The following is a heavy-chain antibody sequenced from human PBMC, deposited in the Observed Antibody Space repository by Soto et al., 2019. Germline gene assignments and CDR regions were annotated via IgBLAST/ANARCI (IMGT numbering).Heavy chain of an antibody. D-gene: IGHD5-18*01. V-gene: IGHV3-11*06. CDR2: ISSSSSYT. CDR1: GFTFSDYY. J-gene: IGHJ4*02. Sequence: PGGSLRLSCAASGFTFSDYYMSWIRQAPGKGLEWVSYISSSSSYTNYADSVKGRFTISRDNAKNSLYLQMNSLRAEDTAVYYCARAIWIQPDRYYFDYWGQGTLVTVSS. CDR3: ARAIWIQPDRYYFDY.